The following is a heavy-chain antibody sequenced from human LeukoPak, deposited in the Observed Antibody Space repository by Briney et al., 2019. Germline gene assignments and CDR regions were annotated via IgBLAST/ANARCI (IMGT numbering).Heavy chain of an antibody. CDR1: GGSISSYY. V-gene: IGHV4-59*01. D-gene: IGHD5-12*01. J-gene: IGHJ3*02. Sequence: SETLSLTCTLSGGSISSYYWSWIRQPPGKGLEWIGYISYSGSTDYNPSLKSRVTISLDTSKNQFSLRLSSVTAPPEAGLCGGRKHRLLLRSNSNDALDIWGQGTMVTVSS. CDR2: ISYSGST. CDR3: GRKHRLLLRSNSNDALDI.